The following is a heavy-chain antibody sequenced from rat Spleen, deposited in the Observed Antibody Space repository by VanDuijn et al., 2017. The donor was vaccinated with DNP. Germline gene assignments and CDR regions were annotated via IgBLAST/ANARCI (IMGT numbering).Heavy chain of an antibody. J-gene: IGHJ1*01. D-gene: IGHD5-1*01. CDR1: GFSLTTNS. V-gene: IGHV2-1*01. CDR3: TRSITGNQYWFFDF. Sequence: QVQLKESGPGLVQPSQTLSLTCTVSGFSLTTNSVHWVRQPPGKGLEWVGVIWSGGDTAYHSTLKSRLNISRDTSRSQVFLKMNSLETEDTAVYFCTRSITGNQYWFFDFWGPGAMVTVSS. CDR2: IWSGGDT.